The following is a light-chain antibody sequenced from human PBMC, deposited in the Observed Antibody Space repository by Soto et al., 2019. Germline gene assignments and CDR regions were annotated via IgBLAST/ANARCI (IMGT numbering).Light chain of an antibody. V-gene: IGKV1-39*01. CDR2: AAS. Sequence: DIQMTQSPSSQSASVGDRVTITCRASQSISSYLNWYQQKPGKAPKLLIYAASSLQSGVPSRFRGSGSGTDFTLSISSLQPEDFATYYCQQSYSTPYTFGQGTKLEIK. CDR1: QSISSY. CDR3: QQSYSTPYT. J-gene: IGKJ2*01.